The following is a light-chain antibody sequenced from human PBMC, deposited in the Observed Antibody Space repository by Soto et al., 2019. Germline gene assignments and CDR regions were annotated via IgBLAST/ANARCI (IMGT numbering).Light chain of an antibody. CDR3: SSYTSSSTLYV. J-gene: IGLJ1*01. CDR2: DVS. Sequence: QSALTQPASVSGSPGQSITISCTGTSSDVGGYNYVSWYQQHPGKAPKLMIYDVSNRPSGVSNRFSGSKSGNTASLTISGLQAEDEADYYCSSYTSSSTLYVFVIGTKLTVL. CDR1: SSDVGGYNY. V-gene: IGLV2-14*01.